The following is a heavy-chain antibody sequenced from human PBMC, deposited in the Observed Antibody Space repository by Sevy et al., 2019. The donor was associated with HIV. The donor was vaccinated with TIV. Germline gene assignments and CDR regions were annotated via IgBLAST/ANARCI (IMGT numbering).Heavy chain of an antibody. CDR1: GFTFSSYG. V-gene: IGHV3-30*18. CDR2: ISYDGSNK. J-gene: IGHJ4*02. Sequence: GGSLRLSCAASGFTFSSYGMHWVRQAPGKGLEWVAVISYDGSNKYYADSVKGRFTISRDNSKNTLYLQMNSLRAEETAVYYCAKALIRYCSSTSCSTLDYWGQGTLVTVSS. D-gene: IGHD2-2*01. CDR3: AKALIRYCSSTSCSTLDY.